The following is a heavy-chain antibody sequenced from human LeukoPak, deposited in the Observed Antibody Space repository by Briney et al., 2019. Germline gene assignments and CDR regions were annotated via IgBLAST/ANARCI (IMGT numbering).Heavy chain of an antibody. CDR1: GIAFSGYS. CDR3: ASHGGYSYGYKH. CDR2: ISSSRTYI. D-gene: IGHD5-18*01. V-gene: IGHV3-21*01. Sequence: GGSLRLSCEASGIAFSGYSMNWVRQAPGGSLEWVSSISSSRTYIYYADSVKGRFTISRDNSKNTLYLQMNSLRAEDTAVYYCASHGGYSYGYKHWGQGTLVTVSS. J-gene: IGHJ4*02.